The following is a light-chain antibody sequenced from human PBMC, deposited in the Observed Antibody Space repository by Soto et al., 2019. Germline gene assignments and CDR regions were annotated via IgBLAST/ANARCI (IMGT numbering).Light chain of an antibody. Sequence: ALTQPASVSGSPGQSITIACTGSSSDIGDYDYVSWYQQHPGKAPKVLISEVSNRPSGVSNRFSGSKSGNTASLTISGLQAEDEADYYCNSYATGNTRVFGTGTKVTVL. CDR3: NSYATGNTRV. CDR1: SSDIGDYDY. CDR2: EVS. V-gene: IGLV2-14*01. J-gene: IGLJ1*01.